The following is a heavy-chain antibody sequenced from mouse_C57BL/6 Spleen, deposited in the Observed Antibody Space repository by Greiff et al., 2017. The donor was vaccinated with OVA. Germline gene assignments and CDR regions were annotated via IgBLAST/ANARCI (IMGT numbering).Heavy chain of an antibody. CDR3: ARTDYGSEKDY. V-gene: IGHV1-78*01. CDR2: IYPRDGST. CDR1: GYTFTDHT. D-gene: IGHD1-1*01. J-gene: IGHJ2*01. Sequence: QVQLQQSDAELVKPGASVKISCKVSGYTFTDHTIHWMKQRPEQGLEWIGYIYPRDGSTKYNEKFKGKATLTADKSSSTAYMQLNSLTSEGTADYFCARTDYGSEKDYWGQGTTLTVSS.